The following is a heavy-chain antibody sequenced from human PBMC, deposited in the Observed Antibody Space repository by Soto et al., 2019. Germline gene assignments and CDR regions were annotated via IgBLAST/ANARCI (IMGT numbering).Heavy chain of an antibody. D-gene: IGHD3-3*01. J-gene: IGHJ4*02. CDR1: GGSISSYY. Sequence: SETLSLTCTVSGGSISSYYWSWIRQPPGKGLEWIGYIYYSGSTNYNPSLKSRVTISVDTSKNQFSLKLSSVTAADTAVYYCARADFWSGYSLGQYFDYWGQGTLVTVSS. CDR3: ARADFWSGYSLGQYFDY. V-gene: IGHV4-59*01. CDR2: IYYSGST.